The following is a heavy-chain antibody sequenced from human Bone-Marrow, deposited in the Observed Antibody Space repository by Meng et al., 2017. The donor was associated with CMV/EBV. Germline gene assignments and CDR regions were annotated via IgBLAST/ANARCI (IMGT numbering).Heavy chain of an antibody. CDR3: ARIAAAVTFDY. V-gene: IGHV1-18*01. J-gene: IGHJ4*02. D-gene: IGHD6-13*01. CDR1: GYTFTSYG. Sequence: ASVKVSCKASGYTFTSYGISWVRQAPRQGLEWMGWISAYNGNTNYAQKLQGRVTMTTDTSTSKAYMELRSLRSDDTAVYYCARIAAAVTFDYWGQGTLVTVSS. CDR2: ISAYNGNT.